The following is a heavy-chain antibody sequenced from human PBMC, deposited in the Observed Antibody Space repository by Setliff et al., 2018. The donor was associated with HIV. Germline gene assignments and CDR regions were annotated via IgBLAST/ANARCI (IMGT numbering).Heavy chain of an antibody. V-gene: IGHV4-30-2*01. J-gene: IGHJ4*02. D-gene: IGHD6-19*01. CDR3: TKDHLSGWASDC. Sequence: PSETLSLTCAVSGVVIRSAGYSWTWIRQPPGKGLEWIGYIYHSGGSYYNPSLKSRVTISLDKTKNQFSLRLTSVTATDTAMYYCTKDHLSGWASDCWGQGTLVTVSS. CDR2: IYHSGGS. CDR1: GVVIRSAGYS.